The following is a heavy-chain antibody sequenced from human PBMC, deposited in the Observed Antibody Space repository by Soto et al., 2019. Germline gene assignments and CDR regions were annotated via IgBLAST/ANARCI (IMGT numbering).Heavy chain of an antibody. V-gene: IGHV3-21*01. CDR3: ASDQPGYSYGYGLGY. D-gene: IGHD5-18*01. Sequence: EVQLVESGGGLVKPGGSLRLSCAASGFTFSSYSMNWVRQAPGKGLKWVSSISSSSSYIYYADSVKGRFTISRDNAKNSLYLQMNSLRAEDTAVYYCASDQPGYSYGYGLGYWGQGTLVTVSS. J-gene: IGHJ4*02. CDR2: ISSSSSYI. CDR1: GFTFSSYS.